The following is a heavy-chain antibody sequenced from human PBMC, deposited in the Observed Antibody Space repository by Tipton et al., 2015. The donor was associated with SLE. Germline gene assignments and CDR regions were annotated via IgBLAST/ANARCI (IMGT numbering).Heavy chain of an antibody. J-gene: IGHJ4*02. CDR3: ARVFSYGDYGDY. CDR2: IYHSGST. Sequence: GLVKPSETLSLTCTVSGGSISSHYWSWIRQPPGKGLEWIGSIYHSGSTNYNPSLKSRVTISVDTSKNQFSLKLSSVTAADTAVYYCARVFSYGDYGDYWGQGTLVTVSS. CDR1: GGSISSHY. D-gene: IGHD4-17*01. V-gene: IGHV4-59*11.